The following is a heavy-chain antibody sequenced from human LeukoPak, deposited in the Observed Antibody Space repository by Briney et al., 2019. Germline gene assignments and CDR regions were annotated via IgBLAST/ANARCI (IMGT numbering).Heavy chain of an antibody. Sequence: EASVKVSCKASGYTFTGYYMHWVRQAPGQGLEWMGWINPNSGGTNYAQKFQGRVTMTRDTSISTAYMELSRLRSDDTAVYYCARGGITMVRGVTQLWFDPWGQGTLVTVSS. D-gene: IGHD3-10*01. CDR2: INPNSGGT. CDR1: GYTFTGYY. J-gene: IGHJ5*02. CDR3: ARGGITMVRGVTQLWFDP. V-gene: IGHV1-2*02.